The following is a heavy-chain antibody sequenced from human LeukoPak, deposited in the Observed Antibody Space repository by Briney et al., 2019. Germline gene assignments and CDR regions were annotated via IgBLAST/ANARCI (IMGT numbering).Heavy chain of an antibody. CDR2: ISTYSGKT. CDR1: GYTFTSCG. D-gene: IGHD6-19*01. V-gene: IGHV1-18*01. J-gene: IGHJ4*02. Sequence: ASVKVSCKASGYTFTSCGISWVRQAPGQGLEWMGWISTYSGKTNYAQMYQGRVTMTTDTSTSTAYMELRSLRSDDTAVYYCARDQQWLDPARHGFDYWGQGTLVTVSS. CDR3: ARDQQWLDPARHGFDY.